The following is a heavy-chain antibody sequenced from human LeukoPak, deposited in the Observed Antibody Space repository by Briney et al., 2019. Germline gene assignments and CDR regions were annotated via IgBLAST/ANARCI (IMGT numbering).Heavy chain of an antibody. CDR3: AKEKTDFTVTTKQAFDP. V-gene: IGHV3-23*01. CDR1: GFTFSRYA. Sequence: GGSLRLSCAASGFTFSRYAMSWVRQAPGKGLEWVSAISGSGGSTYYTDSVMGRFTISRDNSKNTLYLQMNSLRAEDTAVYYCAKEKTDFTVTTKQAFDPWGQGTLVTVSS. CDR2: ISGSGGST. J-gene: IGHJ5*02. D-gene: IGHD4-17*01.